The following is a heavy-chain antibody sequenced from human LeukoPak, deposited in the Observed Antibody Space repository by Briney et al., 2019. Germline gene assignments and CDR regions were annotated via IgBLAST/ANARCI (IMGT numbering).Heavy chain of an antibody. CDR1: GFTFSSDW. V-gene: IGHV3-7*02. CDR3: ARGHHYYDSSAYYY. D-gene: IGHD3-22*01. J-gene: IGHJ4*02. Sequence: GGSLRLSCAASGFTFSSDWMSWVRQAPGKGLEWVANIKHDGSEKYYVDSVKGRFTISRDTAKNTLYLQMNSLRAEDTAVYYCARGHHYYDSSAYYYWGQGTLVTVSS. CDR2: IKHDGSEK.